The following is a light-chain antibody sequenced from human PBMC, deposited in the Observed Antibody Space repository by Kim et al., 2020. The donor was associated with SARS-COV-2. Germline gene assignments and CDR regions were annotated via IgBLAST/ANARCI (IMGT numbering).Light chain of an antibody. J-gene: IGLJ1*01. CDR1: NIGRKN. V-gene: IGLV3-9*01. CDR2: RDD. Sequence: SLALGQTAKITCGGSNIGRKNVHWYQQKPGQAPVLVIYRDDYRPSGIPERFSGSNSGNTATLTISRAQAGDEADYYCHIWDSRSYVFGTGTKVTVL. CDR3: HIWDSRSYV.